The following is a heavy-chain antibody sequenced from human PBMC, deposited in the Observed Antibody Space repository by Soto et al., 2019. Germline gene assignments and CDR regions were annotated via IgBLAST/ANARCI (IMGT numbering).Heavy chain of an antibody. Sequence: GASVEVSCEASGGSFSCYAISWVRQAPGQGLEWMGGIIPIFGTANYAQKFQGRVTITADESTSTAYMELSSLRSEDTAVYYCTTDSWYEYYYYYGMDVWGQGTTVTVSS. V-gene: IGHV1-69*13. J-gene: IGHJ6*02. CDR1: GGSFSCYA. CDR2: IIPIFGTA. D-gene: IGHD6-13*01. CDR3: TTDSWYEYYYYYGMDV.